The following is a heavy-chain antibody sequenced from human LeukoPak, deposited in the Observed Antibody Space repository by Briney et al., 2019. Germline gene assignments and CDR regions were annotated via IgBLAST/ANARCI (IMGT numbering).Heavy chain of an antibody. V-gene: IGHV4-59*08. Sequence: SETLSLTCTVSGGPISSYYWRWIRQPPGKGLEWIGYIYATGTTNYNPSLKSRLSISVDTSKNQFSLKLSSVTAADTAVYYCARQPAADPHTRYFFDYWGLGTLVSVSS. D-gene: IGHD6-25*01. CDR3: ARQPAADPHTRYFFDY. CDR1: GGPISSYY. J-gene: IGHJ4*02. CDR2: IYATGTT.